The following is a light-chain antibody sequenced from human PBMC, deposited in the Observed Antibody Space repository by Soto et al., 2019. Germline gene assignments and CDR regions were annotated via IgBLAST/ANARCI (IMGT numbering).Light chain of an antibody. Sequence: QPVLTQPPSVSGAPGQRVTISCTWSSSNIGAGYDVHWYQQLPGTAPKLLSYGNSNRPSGVHDRFSGSKSGTSASLAITGLQAEDEADYYCQSYDSSLSGVVFGGGTKLTVL. CDR3: QSYDSSLSGVV. CDR2: GNS. V-gene: IGLV1-40*01. J-gene: IGLJ2*01. CDR1: SSNIGAGYD.